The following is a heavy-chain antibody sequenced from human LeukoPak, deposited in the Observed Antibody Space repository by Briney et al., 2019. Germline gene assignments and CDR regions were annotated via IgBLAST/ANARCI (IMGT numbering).Heavy chain of an antibody. CDR1: GGSISSGGYS. CDR3: ARMSGGGFDY. CDR2: IYHSGST. V-gene: IGHV4-30-2*01. J-gene: IGHJ4*02. Sequence: SETLSLTYAVSGGSISSGGYSWSWIRQPPGKGLEWIGYIYHSGSTYYNPSLKSRVTISVDRSKNQFSLKLSSVTAADTAVYYCARMSGGGFDYWGQGTLVTVSS. D-gene: IGHD2-15*01.